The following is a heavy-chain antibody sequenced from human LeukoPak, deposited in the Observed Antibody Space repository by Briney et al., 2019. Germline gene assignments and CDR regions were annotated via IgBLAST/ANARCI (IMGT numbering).Heavy chain of an antibody. CDR1: GDSVSGVY. Sequence: PSETLSLTCTVSGDSVSGVYWSWIRQPPGKGLEWIGYVYYSGDTNYNPSLKSRVTMSLDTSNNQASLRLSSVPAADTAVYYCARHPFATPFVYWGGETLLTVSS. V-gene: IGHV4-59*08. D-gene: IGHD2-15*01. CDR3: ARHPFATPFVY. CDR2: VYYSGDT. J-gene: IGHJ4*02.